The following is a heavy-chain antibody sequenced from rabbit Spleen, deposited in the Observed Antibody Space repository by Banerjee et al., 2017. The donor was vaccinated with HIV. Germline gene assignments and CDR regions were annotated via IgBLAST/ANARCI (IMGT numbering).Heavy chain of an antibody. J-gene: IGHJ6*01. V-gene: IGHV1S40*01. CDR1: GVSFSGDSY. Sequence: QSLEESGGDLVKPGASLTLTCTASGVSFSGDSYMCWVRQAPGRGLEWIACIDSGSSGFTYSATWAKGRFTISKTSSTTLTLQMTSLTAADTATYFCARDTGTSFSTYGMDLWGPGTLVTVS. CDR2: IDSGSSGFT. CDR3: ARDTGTSFSTYGMDL. D-gene: IGHD8-1*01.